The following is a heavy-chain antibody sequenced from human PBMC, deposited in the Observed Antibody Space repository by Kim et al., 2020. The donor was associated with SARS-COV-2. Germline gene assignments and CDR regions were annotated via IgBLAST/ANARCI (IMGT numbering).Heavy chain of an antibody. CDR1: GFTFSSYG. D-gene: IGHD1-1*01. CDR3: AKDGSETGTTKVGDYYGMDV. V-gene: IGHV3-30*18. J-gene: IGHJ6*02. CDR2: ISYDGSNK. Sequence: GGSLRLSCAASGFTFSSYGMHWVRQAPGKGLEWVAVISYDGSNKYYADSVKGRFTISRDNSKNTLYLQMNSLRAEDTAVYYCAKDGSETGTTKVGDYYGMDVWGQGTTVTVSS.